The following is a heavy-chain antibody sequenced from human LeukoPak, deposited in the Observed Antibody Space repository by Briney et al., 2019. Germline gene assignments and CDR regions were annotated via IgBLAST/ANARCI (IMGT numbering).Heavy chain of an antibody. Sequence: SETLSLTCTVSGGSISSSSYYWGWIRQPPGKGLEWIGSIYYSGSTYYNPSLKSRVTISVDTSKNQFSLKLSSVTAADTAVYYCATGAGYSSGWYYYWGQGTLVTVSS. J-gene: IGHJ4*02. CDR1: GGSISSSSYY. D-gene: IGHD6-19*01. V-gene: IGHV4-39*07. CDR2: IYYSGST. CDR3: ATGAGYSSGWYYY.